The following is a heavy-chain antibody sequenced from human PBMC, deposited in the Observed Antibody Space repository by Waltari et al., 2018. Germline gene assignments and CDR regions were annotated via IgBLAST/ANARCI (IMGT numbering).Heavy chain of an antibody. V-gene: IGHV3-7*01. D-gene: IGHD6-6*01. CDR1: GFTFSSYW. Sequence: EVQLVESGGGLVQPGGSLRLSCAASGFTFSSYWMSWVRQAPGKGLEWVANIKQDGSEKYYVDSVKGRFTISRDNAKNSLYLQMNSLRAEDTAVYYCARGGGRAARYANWFDPWGQGTLVTVSS. CDR2: IKQDGSEK. J-gene: IGHJ5*02. CDR3: ARGGGRAARYANWFDP.